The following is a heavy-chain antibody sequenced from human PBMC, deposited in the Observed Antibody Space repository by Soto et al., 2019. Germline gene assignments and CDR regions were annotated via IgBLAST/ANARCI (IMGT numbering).Heavy chain of an antibody. D-gene: IGHD3-3*01. CDR1: GGSFRGFY. J-gene: IGHJ4*02. Sequence: PSETLSLTCAVSGGSFRGFYWTWIRQSPGKGLEWLGDINHVGITNYNPSLKSRVSIPVDTSKSQFSLKLSSVTAADTAVYYCARAHDFWGGRQQPIDSLGQGTLVTVSS. CDR3: ARAHDFWGGRQQPIDS. CDR2: INHVGIT. V-gene: IGHV4-34*01.